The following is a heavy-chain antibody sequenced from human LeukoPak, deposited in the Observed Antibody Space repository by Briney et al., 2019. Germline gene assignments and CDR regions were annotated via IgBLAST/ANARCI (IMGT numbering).Heavy chain of an antibody. CDR2: IRQDGTEQ. CDR3: ARVGPPYYYYYMDV. J-gene: IGHJ6*03. Sequence: GGSLRLSCAASGFTFSASWMSWVRQAPGKGLEWVANIRQDGTEQYTADSLKGRFTISRDNTKRTLYLQINSLRVEDTAVYYCARVGPPYYYYYMDVWGNGSTVKVSS. CDR1: GFTFSASW. V-gene: IGHV3-7*01.